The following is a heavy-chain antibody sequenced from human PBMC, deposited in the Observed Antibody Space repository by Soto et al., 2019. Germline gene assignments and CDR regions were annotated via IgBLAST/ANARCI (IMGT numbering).Heavy chain of an antibody. J-gene: IGHJ5*02. CDR1: GFTFSSYW. V-gene: IGHV3-74*01. D-gene: IGHD6-13*01. CDR2: INSDGSST. CDR3: ARDRRFVAAAGIGWFDP. Sequence: SLRLSCAASGFTFSSYWMHWVRQAPGKGLVWVSRINSDGSSTSYADSVKGRFTISRDNAKNTLYLQMNSLRAEDTAVYYCARDRRFVAAAGIGWFDPWGQGTLVTVSS.